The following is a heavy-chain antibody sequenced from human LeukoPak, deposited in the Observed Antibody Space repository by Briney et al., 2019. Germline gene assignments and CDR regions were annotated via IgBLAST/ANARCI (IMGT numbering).Heavy chain of an antibody. CDR3: ARPRYRSYWYFDL. V-gene: IGHV4-39*01. Sequence: SETLSLTCSVSGGSITSSSHYWGWIRQPPGKGLEWIGGIYYGGSTYYNTSLTSRVTISVDTSKNQFSLKLTSVTAADTAVYYCARPRYRSYWYFDLWGRGTLVTVSS. CDR2: IYYGGST. CDR1: GGSITSSSHY. J-gene: IGHJ2*01. D-gene: IGHD1-1*01.